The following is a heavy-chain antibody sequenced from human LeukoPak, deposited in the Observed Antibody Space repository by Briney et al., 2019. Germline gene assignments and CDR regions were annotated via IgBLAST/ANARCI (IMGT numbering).Heavy chain of an antibody. CDR2: ISAYNGNT. CDR1: GYTFTSYG. CDR3: AREREQWLVLGVSESNFDY. J-gene: IGHJ4*02. D-gene: IGHD6-19*01. Sequence: GASVKVSCKASGYTFTSYGISWVRQAPGQGLEWMGWISAYNGNTNYAQKLQGRVTMTTDTSTSTAYMELRSLRSDDTAVYYCAREREQWLVLGVSESNFDYWGQGTLVTVSS. V-gene: IGHV1-18*01.